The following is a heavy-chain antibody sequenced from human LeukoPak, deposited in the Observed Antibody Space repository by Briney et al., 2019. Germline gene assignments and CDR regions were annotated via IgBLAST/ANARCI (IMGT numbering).Heavy chain of an antibody. V-gene: IGHV4-4*07. Sequence: SETLSLTCTVSGGSISSYYWSWIRQPAGKGLEWIGRIYTSGSTNYNPSLKSRVTISVDRSKNQFSLKLSSVTAADTAVYYCARRGYSYDDAFDIWGQGTMVTVSS. CDR3: ARRGYSYDDAFDI. CDR2: IYTSGST. D-gene: IGHD5-18*01. CDR1: GGSISSYY. J-gene: IGHJ3*02.